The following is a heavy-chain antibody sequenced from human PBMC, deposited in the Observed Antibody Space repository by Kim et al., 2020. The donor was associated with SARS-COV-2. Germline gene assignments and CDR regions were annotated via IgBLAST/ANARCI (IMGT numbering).Heavy chain of an antibody. V-gene: IGHV3-11*06. CDR2: ISSSSSYT. J-gene: IGHJ6*02. CDR3: ARYYDILTGYDYYYYGMDV. Sequence: GGSLRLSCAASGFTFSDYYMSWIRQAPGKGLEWVSYISSSSSYTNYADSVKGRFTISRDNAKNSLYLQMNSLRAEDTAVYYCARYYDILTGYDYYYYGMDVWGQGTTVTVSS. D-gene: IGHD3-9*01. CDR1: GFTFSDYY.